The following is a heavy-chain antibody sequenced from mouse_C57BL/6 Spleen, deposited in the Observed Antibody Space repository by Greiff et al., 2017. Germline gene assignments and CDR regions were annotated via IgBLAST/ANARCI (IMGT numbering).Heavy chain of an antibody. CDR2: ISYDGSN. D-gene: IGHD1-1*01. CDR3: ARFYYDGFDY. Sequence: EVKLQESGPGLVKPSQSLSLTCSVTGYSITSGYYWNWIRQFPGNKLEWMGYISYDGSNNYNPSLKNRISITRDTSKNQFFLKLNSVTTEDTATYYCARFYYDGFDYWGQGTTLTVSS. CDR1: GYSITSGYY. J-gene: IGHJ2*01. V-gene: IGHV3-6*01.